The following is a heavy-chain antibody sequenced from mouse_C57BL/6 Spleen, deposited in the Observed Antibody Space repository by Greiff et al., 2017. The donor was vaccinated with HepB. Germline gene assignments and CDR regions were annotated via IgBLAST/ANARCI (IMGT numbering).Heavy chain of an antibody. V-gene: IGHV5-6*01. CDR3: ARQASSYTWFAY. CDR1: GFTFSSYG. D-gene: IGHD1-1*01. J-gene: IGHJ3*01. Sequence: EVMLVESGGDLVKPGGSLKLSCAASGFTFSSYGMSWVRQTPDKRLEWVATISSGGSYTYYPDSVKGRFTISRDNAKNTLYLQMSSLKSEDTDMYYCARQASSYTWFAYWGQGTLVTVSA. CDR2: ISSGGSYT.